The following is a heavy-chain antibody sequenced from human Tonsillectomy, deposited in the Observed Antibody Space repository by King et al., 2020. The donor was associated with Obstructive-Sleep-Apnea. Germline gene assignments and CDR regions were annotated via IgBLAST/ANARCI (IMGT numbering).Heavy chain of an antibody. V-gene: IGHV3-30*04. Sequence: VQLVESGGGVVQPGRSLRLSCAASGFTFSSYAMHWVRQVSGKGLEWVAVIYYDGSNKYYADSVKGRFTISRDNSKNTLYLQMNSLRTEETAGYYCARSLRIQLWGTDYWGQGTLVTVSS. D-gene: IGHD5-18*01. J-gene: IGHJ4*02. CDR3: ARSLRIQLWGTDY. CDR1: GFTFSSYA. CDR2: IYYDGSNK.